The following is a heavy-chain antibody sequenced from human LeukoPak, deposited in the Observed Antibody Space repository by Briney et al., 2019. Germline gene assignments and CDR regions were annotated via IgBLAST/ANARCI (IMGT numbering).Heavy chain of an antibody. Sequence: GGSLRLSCTASGITFGDNVMSWVRQAPGKGREWVANIKQDGSEKYYVDSVKGRFTISRDNAKNSLYLQMNSLRAEDTAVYYCARGATVDLDYYYYMDVWGKGTTVTVSS. CDR3: ARGATVDLDYYYYMDV. CDR1: GITFGDNV. J-gene: IGHJ6*03. D-gene: IGHD4-23*01. V-gene: IGHV3-7*01. CDR2: IKQDGSEK.